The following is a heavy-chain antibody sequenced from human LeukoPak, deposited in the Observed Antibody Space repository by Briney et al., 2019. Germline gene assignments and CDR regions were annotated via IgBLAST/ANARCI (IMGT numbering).Heavy chain of an antibody. CDR1: GYTFTSYG. CDR3: ARGDYYDSSGYFPGMNY. J-gene: IGHJ4*02. CDR2: ISAYSGNT. Sequence: ASVKVSCKASGYTFTSYGISLVRQAPGQGLEWMGWISAYSGNTNYAQKLQGRVTMTTDTSTSTAYMELRSLRSDDTAVYYCARGDYYDSSGYFPGMNYWGQGTLVTVSS. D-gene: IGHD3-22*01. V-gene: IGHV1-18*01.